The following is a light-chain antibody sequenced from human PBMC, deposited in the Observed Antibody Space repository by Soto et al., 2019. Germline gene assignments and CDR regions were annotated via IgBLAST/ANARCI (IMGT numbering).Light chain of an antibody. CDR3: QQSYSLPVWT. Sequence: DIQMTQSPSSVSAAVGERVTITCRASQVMSSWLAWYQQKPGKAPKLLIFAASTLQSGVPSRFSGSGSGTEFTLSVSSLQPEDFATYYCQQSYSLPVWTFGQGTKVDIK. CDR2: AAS. J-gene: IGKJ1*01. CDR1: QVMSSW. V-gene: IGKV1-12*01.